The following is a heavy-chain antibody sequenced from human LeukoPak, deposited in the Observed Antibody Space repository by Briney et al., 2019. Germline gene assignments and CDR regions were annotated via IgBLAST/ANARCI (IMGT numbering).Heavy chain of an antibody. Sequence: SETLSLTCTVSGGSISSSVHYWGWIRQPPGKGLEWIGSIYYGGNTYYNPSLKSRVTISLDTSKNQFSLKLSSVTAADTAVYHCASDKQLWGWFDPRGQGTLVTVSS. D-gene: IGHD5-18*01. V-gene: IGHV4-39*07. CDR2: IYYGGNT. J-gene: IGHJ5*02. CDR1: GGSISSSVHY. CDR3: ASDKQLWGWFDP.